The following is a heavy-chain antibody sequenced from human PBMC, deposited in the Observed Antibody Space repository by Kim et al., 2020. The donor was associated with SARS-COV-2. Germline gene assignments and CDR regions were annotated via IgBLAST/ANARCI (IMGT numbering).Heavy chain of an antibody. Sequence: SETLSLTCTVSGGSISSGGYYWSWIRQHPGKGLEWIGYIYYSGSTYYNPSLKSRVTISVDTSKNQFSLKLSSVTAADTAVYYCARDRPAAGRNWFDPWGQGTLVTVSS. V-gene: IGHV4-31*03. D-gene: IGHD2-2*01. CDR2: IYYSGST. CDR1: GGSISSGGYY. J-gene: IGHJ5*02. CDR3: ARDRPAAGRNWFDP.